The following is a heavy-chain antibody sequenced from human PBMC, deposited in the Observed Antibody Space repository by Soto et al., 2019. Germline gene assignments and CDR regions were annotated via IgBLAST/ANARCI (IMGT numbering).Heavy chain of an antibody. CDR2: SIPIFGTA. Sequence: SVKVSCKASGYTFTSYGISWVRQAPGEGLEWMGGSIPIFGTANYAQKFQGRVTISVDESTSTAYMELSSLRSEDTAVYYCARGRGYSGDDHYYYFDMDVWGQGTTVTVSS. D-gene: IGHD5-12*01. V-gene: IGHV1-69*13. CDR1: GYTFTSYG. CDR3: ARGRGYSGDDHYYYFDMDV. J-gene: IGHJ6*02.